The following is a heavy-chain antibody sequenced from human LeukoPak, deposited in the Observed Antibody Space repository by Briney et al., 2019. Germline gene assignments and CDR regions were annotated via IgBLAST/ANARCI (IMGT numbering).Heavy chain of an antibody. CDR3: ARMFRSSWYINWFDP. CDR2: IYYSGST. CDR1: GGSISSYY. D-gene: IGHD6-13*01. J-gene: IGHJ5*02. V-gene: IGHV4-59*01. Sequence: PSETLSLTCTVSGGSISSYYWSWIRQPPGKGLEWIGYIYYSGSTNYNPSLKSRVTISVDTSKNQFSLKLSSVTAADTAVYYCARMFRSSWYINWFDPWGQGTLVTVSS.